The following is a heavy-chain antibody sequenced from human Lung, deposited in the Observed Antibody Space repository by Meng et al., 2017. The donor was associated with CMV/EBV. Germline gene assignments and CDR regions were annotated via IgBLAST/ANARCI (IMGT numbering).Heavy chain of an antibody. V-gene: IGHV1-2*02. CDR2: IQPHRGDT. J-gene: IGHJ4*02. Sequence: ASVXVSCKASGYTFTAHYFHWVRQAPGQGLEWMGWIQPHRGDTNYAQQFQGRVTLTRDTSINTGYMELTRLTSDDTAVYYCARDNNWEPDYWGQGTLVTVSS. CDR1: GYTFTAHY. D-gene: IGHD1-1*01. CDR3: ARDNNWEPDY.